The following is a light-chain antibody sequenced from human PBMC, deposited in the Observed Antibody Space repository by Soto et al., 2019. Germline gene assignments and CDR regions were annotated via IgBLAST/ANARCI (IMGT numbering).Light chain of an antibody. V-gene: IGKV3-15*01. CDR3: QQYNYWPPT. CDR1: QSVGSN. Sequence: EMVMTQSPATLSVSPGERATLSCRASQSVGSNLAWYQQKPGQAPRLLIYGASTRATGIPARFSGSGSGTEFTLTISSPQSEDFAVYYCQQYNYWPPTFGQGTKVEIK. CDR2: GAS. J-gene: IGKJ1*01.